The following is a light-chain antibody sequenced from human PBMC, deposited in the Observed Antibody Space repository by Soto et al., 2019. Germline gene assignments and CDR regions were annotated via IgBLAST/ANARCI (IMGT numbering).Light chain of an antibody. CDR2: AAS. J-gene: IGKJ1*01. CDR3: QQSYSTAWT. CDR1: QSISSY. Sequence: DIQMTQSPSSLSASVGDRVTMTCRASQSISSYVNWYQEKPGEAPKLLISAASSLHSGVPSRFSGSGSGTDFTLTISSLQPEDFATYYCQQSYSTAWTFGQGTKVDIK. V-gene: IGKV1-39*01.